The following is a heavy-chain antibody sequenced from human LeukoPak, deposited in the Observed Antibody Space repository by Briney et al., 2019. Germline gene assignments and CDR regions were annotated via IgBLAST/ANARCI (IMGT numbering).Heavy chain of an antibody. CDR1: GFTFSSYG. J-gene: IGHJ4*02. CDR3: AKSSDYYGSGSFYFDY. D-gene: IGHD3-10*01. CDR2: ISYDGSNK. V-gene: IGHV3-30*18. Sequence: PGESLRLSCAASGFTFSSYGMHWVRQAPGKGLEWVAVISYDGSNKYYADSVKGRFTISRDNSKNTLYLQMNSLRAEDTAVYYCAKSSDYYGSGSFYFDYWGQGTLVTVSS.